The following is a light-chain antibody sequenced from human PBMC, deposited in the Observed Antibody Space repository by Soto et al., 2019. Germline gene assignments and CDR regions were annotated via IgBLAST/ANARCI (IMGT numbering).Light chain of an antibody. V-gene: IGKV2-30*02. CDR3: MQGTQWPYT. CDR2: KVS. CDR1: RSLVHSDGNSY. J-gene: IGKJ2*01. Sequence: DVLMTQSPLSLPVTLGQPASVSCRSSRSLVHSDGNSYLSWFQQRPGQSPRRLIYKVSNRDPGVPDRFSGSGSDTDFTLKISRVVAEDVGVYYCMQGTQWPYTFGQGTQLEIK.